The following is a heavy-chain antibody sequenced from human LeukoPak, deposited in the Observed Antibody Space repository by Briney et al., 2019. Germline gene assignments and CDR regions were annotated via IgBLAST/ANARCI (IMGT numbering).Heavy chain of an antibody. V-gene: IGHV3-9*01. CDR1: GFIFNNYA. CDR3: ARDSGSIPRSAFDI. D-gene: IGHD1-26*01. Sequence: GRSLRLSCAGSGFIFNNYAMHWVRQPPGKGLEWVSGISWNSGSIDYADSVKGRFTISRDNAKNSLYLQMNSLRAEDTAVYYCARDSGSIPRSAFDIWGQGTMVTVSS. J-gene: IGHJ3*02. CDR2: ISWNSGSI.